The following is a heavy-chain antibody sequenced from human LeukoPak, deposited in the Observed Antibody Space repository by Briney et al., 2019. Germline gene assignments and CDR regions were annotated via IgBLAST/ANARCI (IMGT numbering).Heavy chain of an antibody. Sequence: PSETLSLTCAVSGGSITSSNWWSWVRQPPGKGLEWIGEIYHSGTTNYNPSLKNRVTMSVDTSRNQFSLKLSSVTAADTAVYYCARVPAIGDYYYYYMDVWGKGTTVTVSS. CDR1: GGSITSSNW. D-gene: IGHD2-2*02. V-gene: IGHV4-4*02. J-gene: IGHJ6*03. CDR2: IYHSGTT. CDR3: ARVPAIGDYYYYYMDV.